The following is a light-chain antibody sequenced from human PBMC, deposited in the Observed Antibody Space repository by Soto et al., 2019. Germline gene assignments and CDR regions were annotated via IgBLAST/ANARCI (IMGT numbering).Light chain of an antibody. J-gene: IGKJ1*01. Sequence: EVVMTQSPVTLSVSPGERATLSCRASQSITTNLAWYQQKPGQAPMLLIYGASTRATGVPARFSGSGSGTQFTLTINSLQSEDFAVYYCQQYNDWPPKRTFGQGTKVDIK. CDR2: GAS. CDR1: QSITTN. V-gene: IGKV3-15*01. CDR3: QQYNDWPPKRT.